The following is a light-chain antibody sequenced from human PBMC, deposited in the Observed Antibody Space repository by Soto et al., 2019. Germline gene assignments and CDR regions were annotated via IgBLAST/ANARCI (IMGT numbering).Light chain of an antibody. V-gene: IGLV2-14*01. CDR3: SSYSITSPPVI. CDR2: EVS. J-gene: IGLJ2*01. CDR1: SSDVGDYNF. Sequence: QSVLTQPASVSGSPGQSITISCTGTSSDVGDYNFVSWYQQHPGKAPKLMISEVSNRPSGVSNRFSGSKSGNTASLTISGLQAEDEADYYCSSYSITSPPVIFGGGTKVTVL.